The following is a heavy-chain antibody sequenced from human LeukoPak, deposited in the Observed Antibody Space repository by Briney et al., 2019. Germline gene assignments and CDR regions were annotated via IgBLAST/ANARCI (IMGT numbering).Heavy chain of an antibody. J-gene: IGHJ3*02. V-gene: IGHV4-59*01. CDR3: AREGPVAGDDAFDI. Sequence: SETLSLTCTVSGGSISSYYWSWIRQPPGTGLEWIGYIYYSGSTNYNPSLKSRVTISVDTSKNQFSLKLSSVTAADTAVYYCAREGPVAGDDAFDIWGQGTMVTVSS. CDR2: IYYSGST. D-gene: IGHD6-19*01. CDR1: GGSISSYY.